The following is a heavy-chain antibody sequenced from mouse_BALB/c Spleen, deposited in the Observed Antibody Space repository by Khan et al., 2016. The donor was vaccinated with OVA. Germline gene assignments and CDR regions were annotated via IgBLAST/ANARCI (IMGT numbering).Heavy chain of an antibody. CDR3: SRQATYGNYFDY. V-gene: IGHV5-9-2*01. CDR2: ISGGGSHT. J-gene: IGHJ2*01. D-gene: IGHD2-1*01. Sequence: EVKLVESGGGLVKPGGSLKLSCAASGFTFSNYGMSWIRQTPEKRLEWVATISGGGSHTYYSDSVKGRSTISRDNGKNNLHLQLSNLRSEETALYYVSRQATYGNYFDYWGQGTTLTVSS. CDR1: GFTFSNYG.